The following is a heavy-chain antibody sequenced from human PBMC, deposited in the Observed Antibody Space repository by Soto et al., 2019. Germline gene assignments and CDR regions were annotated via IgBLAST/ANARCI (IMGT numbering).Heavy chain of an antibody. CDR3: ARGLGYCSSTSCYGSSRNYYYGMDV. J-gene: IGHJ6*02. Sequence: PSETLSLTCTVSGGSISSGDYYWSWIRQPPGKGLEWIGYIYYSGSTYYNPSLKSRVTISVDTSKNQFSLKLSSVTAADTAVYYCARGLGYCSSTSCYGSSRNYYYGMDVWGQGTTVTVSS. D-gene: IGHD2-2*01. CDR2: IYYSGST. CDR1: GGSISSGDYY. V-gene: IGHV4-30-4*01.